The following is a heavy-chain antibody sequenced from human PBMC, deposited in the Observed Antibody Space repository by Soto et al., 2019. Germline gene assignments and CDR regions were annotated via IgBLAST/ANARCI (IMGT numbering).Heavy chain of an antibody. Sequence: RGESLKISCKGSGYSFTSYWISWVRQMPGKGLEWMGRIDPSSSYTNYSQSFQGHVTISAVKSISTAYLQWSSLKASDTAMYYCARHGVGGATSGSYYYYVMDVWGQGTTVTVSS. D-gene: IGHD1-26*01. J-gene: IGHJ6*02. CDR3: ARHGVGGATSGSYYYYVMDV. CDR1: GYSFTSYW. CDR2: IDPSSSYT. V-gene: IGHV5-10-1*01.